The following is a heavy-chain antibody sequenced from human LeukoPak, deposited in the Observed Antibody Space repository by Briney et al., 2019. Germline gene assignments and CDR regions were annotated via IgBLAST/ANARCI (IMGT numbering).Heavy chain of an antibody. V-gene: IGHV1-24*01. CDR1: GYTLTELS. CDR3: AKLWFGEFPSYYFDY. CDR2: FDPEDGET. D-gene: IGHD3-10*01. Sequence: ASVKVSCKASGYTLTELSMHWVRQAPGKGLEWMGGFDPEDGETIYAQKFQGRVTMTEDTSTDTAYMELSSLRSEDTAVYYCAKLWFGEFPSYYFDYWGQGTLVTVSS. J-gene: IGHJ4*02.